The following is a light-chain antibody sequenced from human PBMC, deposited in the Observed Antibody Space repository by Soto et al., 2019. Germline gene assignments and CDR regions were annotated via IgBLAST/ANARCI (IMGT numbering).Light chain of an antibody. V-gene: IGLV2-14*01. CDR3: GSYTSSRIYV. CDR1: SSDVGGYNY. Sequence: QSVLTQSAPVSVSPGQSITISCTGTSSDVGGYNYVSWYQQHPGKAPKLMIYEVSNRPSGVSDRFSGSKSGNTASLTISGLQAEDEADYYCGSYTSSRIYVFGAGTKVTV. CDR2: EVS. J-gene: IGLJ1*01.